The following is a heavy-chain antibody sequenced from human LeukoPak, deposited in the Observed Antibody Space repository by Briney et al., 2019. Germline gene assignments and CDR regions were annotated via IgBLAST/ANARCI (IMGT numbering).Heavy chain of an antibody. Sequence: ASVKVSCKASGYTFSTYGISWVRHAPGQGLEWMGWISAYKGNTYYAQKLQGRVTITTDTSTSTAYMELRSLRSDDTAIYYCARDLYYYGSGSYYDVFDVWGQGTMVTVSS. CDR3: ARDLYYYGSGSYYDVFDV. CDR2: ISAYKGNT. D-gene: IGHD3-10*01. V-gene: IGHV1-18*01. CDR1: GYTFSTYG. J-gene: IGHJ3*01.